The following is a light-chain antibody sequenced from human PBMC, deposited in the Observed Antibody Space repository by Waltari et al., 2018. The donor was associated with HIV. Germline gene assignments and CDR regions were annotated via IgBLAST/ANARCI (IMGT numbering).Light chain of an antibody. Sequence: QLVLTQSPSASASLGASVKLTCTLSSGHSRYDIAWHQHQPEKGPRYLMKVNSDGSHNKGDGIPDRFSGSSSGAERYLTISSLQSDDEADYYCQTWENGPKVFGGGTKLTVV. CDR3: QTWENGPKV. J-gene: IGLJ3*02. CDR2: VNSDGSH. CDR1: SGHSRYD. V-gene: IGLV4-69*01.